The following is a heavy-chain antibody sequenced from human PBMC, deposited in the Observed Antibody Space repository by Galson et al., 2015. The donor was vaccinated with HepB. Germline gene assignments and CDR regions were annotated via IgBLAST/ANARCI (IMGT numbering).Heavy chain of an antibody. CDR2: ISAYNGDT. J-gene: IGHJ5*02. CDR1: GYTFTSYG. D-gene: IGHD2-2*01. Sequence: SVKVSCKASGYTFTSYGISWVRQAPGQGLEWVGWISAYNGDTNYAQKLQGRVTMTTDTSTSTAYLELRSLRSDDTAVYYCTRGTEYCSSTTCLGYNWFDPWGQGTLVTVSS. CDR3: TRGTEYCSSTTCLGYNWFDP. V-gene: IGHV1-18*01.